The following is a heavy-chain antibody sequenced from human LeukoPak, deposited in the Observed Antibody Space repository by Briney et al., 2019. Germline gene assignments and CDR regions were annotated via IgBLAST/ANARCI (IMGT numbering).Heavy chain of an antibody. V-gene: IGHV4-34*01. CDR2: MNHSGSS. Sequence: SETLSLTCAVYDGSFTGYYWNWIRQSPEKGLEWIGEMNHSGSSNYNPSLKSRVTISVDTSKNQFSLRLNSVTAADTAVYYCARRKIVLRYPGFDYWGQGTLVTVSS. D-gene: IGHD3-9*01. CDR3: ARRKIVLRYPGFDY. CDR1: DGSFTGYY. J-gene: IGHJ4*02.